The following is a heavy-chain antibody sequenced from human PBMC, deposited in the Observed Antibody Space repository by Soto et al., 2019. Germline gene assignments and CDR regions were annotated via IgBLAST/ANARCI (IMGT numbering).Heavy chain of an antibody. CDR3: ARLPWVVIALGYFDP. Sequence: QLQLQESGPGLVKPSETLSLTCTVSGDSISSSYYWGWVRQPPGKGLECLWAVYYTGFTYYNPPLNSRLTISLDTAKNQFSLRLSSVTAAATAIYYCARLPWVVIALGYFDPWGPGTLVTVSS. CDR2: VYYTGFT. CDR1: GDSISSSYY. V-gene: IGHV4-39*01. D-gene: IGHD2-21*01. J-gene: IGHJ5*02.